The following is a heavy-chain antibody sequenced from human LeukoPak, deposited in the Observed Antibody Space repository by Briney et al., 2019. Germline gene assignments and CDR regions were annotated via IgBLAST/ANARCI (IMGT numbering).Heavy chain of an antibody. V-gene: IGHV4-59*01. CDR3: AREGSGWAYYYDSSGYYGSTGFDY. CDR2: IYYSGST. CDR1: GGSISSYY. J-gene: IGHJ4*02. Sequence: SETLSLTCTVSGGSISSYYWSWIRQPPGKRLEWIGYIYYSGSTNYNPSLKSRVTISVDTSKNQFSLKLSSVTAADTAVYYCAREGSGWAYYYDSSGYYGSTGFDYWGQGTLVTVSS. D-gene: IGHD3-22*01.